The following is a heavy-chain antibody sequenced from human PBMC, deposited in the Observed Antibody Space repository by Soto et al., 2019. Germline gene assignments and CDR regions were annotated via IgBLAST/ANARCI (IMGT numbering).Heavy chain of an antibody. V-gene: IGHV4-30-2*01. CDR2: MYHSGST. CDR1: GGSISSGGYS. J-gene: IGHJ5*02. CDR3: ARGPGP. Sequence: PSETLSLTCAVSGGSISSGGYSWSWIRQPPGKGLEWIGYMYHSGSTYYNPSLKSRVTISIDRSKNQFSLKLSSVTAADTAVYYCARGPGPWGQGTLVTVSS.